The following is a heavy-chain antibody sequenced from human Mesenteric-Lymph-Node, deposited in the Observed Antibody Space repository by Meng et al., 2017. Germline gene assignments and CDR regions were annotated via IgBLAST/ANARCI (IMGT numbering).Heavy chain of an antibody. J-gene: IGHJ6*02. Sequence: ASVKVSCQASGYTFTSYDINWVRQATGQGLEWMGWMNPNSGNTGYAQKFQGRVTMTRNTSISTAYMELSSLRSEDTAVYYCAGGYCSSTSCYDYYYYYGMDVWGQGTTVTVSS. CDR2: MNPNSGNT. CDR1: GYTFTSYD. D-gene: IGHD2-2*01. CDR3: AGGYCSSTSCYDYYYYYGMDV. V-gene: IGHV1-8*01.